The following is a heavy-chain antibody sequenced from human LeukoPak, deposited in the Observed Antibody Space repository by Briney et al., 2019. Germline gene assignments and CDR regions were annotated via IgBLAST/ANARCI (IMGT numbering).Heavy chain of an antibody. CDR2: IYYSGST. CDR3: ARCIGDYSNYVRL. V-gene: IGHV4-39*01. CDR1: GGSISSSSYY. Sequence: PSETLSLTCTVSGGSISSSSYYWGWIRQPPGKGLEWIGSIYYSGSTYYNPSLKSRVTISVDTSKNQFSLKLSSVTAADTAVYYCARCIGDYSNYVRLWGQGTLVTVSS. J-gene: IGHJ4*02. D-gene: IGHD4-11*01.